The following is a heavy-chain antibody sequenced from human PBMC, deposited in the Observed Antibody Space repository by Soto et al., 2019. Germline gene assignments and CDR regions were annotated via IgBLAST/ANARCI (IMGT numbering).Heavy chain of an antibody. D-gene: IGHD4-17*01. Sequence: EVQLVESGGGLVQPGRSLRLSCAASGFTFDDYAMHWVRQAPGKGLEWVSGISWNSGSIGYADSVKGRFTISRDNAKNSLYLQMNSLRAEDTALYYCAKVGGPNYCDYFNYWGQGTLVTVSS. J-gene: IGHJ4*02. CDR2: ISWNSGSI. V-gene: IGHV3-9*01. CDR1: GFTFDDYA. CDR3: AKVGGPNYCDYFNY.